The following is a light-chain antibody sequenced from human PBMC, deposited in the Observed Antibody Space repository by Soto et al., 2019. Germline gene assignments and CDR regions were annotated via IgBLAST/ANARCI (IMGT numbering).Light chain of an antibody. Sequence: DILMTQSPSTLSASVGDRVTITCRASQSISSWLAWYQQKPGKAPKLLIYEASSSEIGVPPRFSGSGFGTEFTLTISSLQPEDSATYYCQYYKEHSTFGQGTRLEIK. CDR3: QYYKEHST. CDR2: EAS. J-gene: IGKJ1*01. CDR1: QSISSW. V-gene: IGKV1-5*03.